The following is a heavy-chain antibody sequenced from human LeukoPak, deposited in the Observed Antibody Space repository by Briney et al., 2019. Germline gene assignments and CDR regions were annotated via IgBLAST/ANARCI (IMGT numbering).Heavy chain of an antibody. CDR3: ARPNFLYCSSSTCLFDY. D-gene: IGHD2-2*01. J-gene: IGHJ4*02. CDR1: GYTFTDYY. CDR2: INPNDGDT. Sequence: ASVTVSCKASGYTFTDYYMHWVRQAPGQGFEWMGWINPNDGDTNYAQKFQGRVTMTRDTSISTAHMEVSRLRSDDTAVYYCARPNFLYCSSSTCLFDYWGQGTLVTVSS. V-gene: IGHV1-2*02.